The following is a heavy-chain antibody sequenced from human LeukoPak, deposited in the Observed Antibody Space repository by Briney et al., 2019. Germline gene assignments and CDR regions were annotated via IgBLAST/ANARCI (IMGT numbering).Heavy chain of an antibody. V-gene: IGHV3-30*02. J-gene: IGHJ3*02. CDR2: IQNDGSYK. D-gene: IGHD3-10*01. CDR3: ATGWGGGQGLIGEAFDI. Sequence: PGGSLRLSCAASGFTFSSYEMHWVRQAPGQGLEWVAFIQNDGSYKYYADSVKGRFTISRDNSKNTLYLLMNRLRAEDTALYYCATGWGGGQGLIGEAFDIWGQGTMVTVSS. CDR1: GFTFSSYE.